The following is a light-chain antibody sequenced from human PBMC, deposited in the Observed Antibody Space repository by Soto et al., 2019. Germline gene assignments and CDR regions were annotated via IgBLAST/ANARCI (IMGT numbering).Light chain of an antibody. V-gene: IGKV1-39*01. CDR1: QRITTY. CDR3: QQSYSTPYT. Sequence: IHMTQSPSSLSASVGDRVTITCRASQRITTYLTWYQQKPGKAPKLLISTAATLQGGVPSRFSGSGSGTDFTLTITTLQPEDFAPYFCQQSYSTPYTFGQGTKLEIK. CDR2: TAA. J-gene: IGKJ2*01.